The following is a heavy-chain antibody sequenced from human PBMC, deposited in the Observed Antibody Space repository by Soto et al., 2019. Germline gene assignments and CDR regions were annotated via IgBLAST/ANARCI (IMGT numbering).Heavy chain of an antibody. J-gene: IGHJ4*02. D-gene: IGHD1-1*01. CDR1: GGTFRSYV. CDR2: IIPMYGTT. V-gene: IGHV1-69*12. CDR3: ARIGTLAWIDDY. Sequence: QVQLVQSGAEVKKPGSSVKVSCKASGGTFRSYVTSWVRQAPGQGLEWLGGIIPMYGTTYYAQTFQGRVTISADESTSTACMELSSLRSEDTAVYYCARIGTLAWIDDYWGQGTLVTVSS.